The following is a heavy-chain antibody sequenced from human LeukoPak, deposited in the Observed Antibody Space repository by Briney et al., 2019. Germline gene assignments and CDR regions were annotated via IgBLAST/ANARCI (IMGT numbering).Heavy chain of an antibody. CDR3: ARDERLLSFLK. D-gene: IGHD3-3*01. V-gene: IGHV3-23*01. CDR2: ISGSGGST. Sequence: GGSLRLSCAASGFTFSTYAMSWVRQAPGKGLEWVSGISGSGGSTFYADSVKGRFTISRDNSKNTLYLQMNSLRAEDTAVYYCARDERLLSFLKWGQGTLVTVSS. J-gene: IGHJ4*02. CDR1: GFTFSTYA.